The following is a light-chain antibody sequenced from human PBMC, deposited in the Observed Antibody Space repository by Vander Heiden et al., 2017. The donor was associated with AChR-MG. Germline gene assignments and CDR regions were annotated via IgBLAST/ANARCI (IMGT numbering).Light chain of an antibody. CDR2: RGS. CDR3: MEALQSPCT. CDR1: QRLLHKNCSHY. V-gene: IGKV2-28*01. J-gene: IGKJ2*02. Sequence: DILMSHSPLSLSVSPGFPASVSCRSIQRLLHKNCSHYLDWYLQKTGQSPQLLIYRGSNRASGVPERFSGSGSGTDFTLEISRVEPEDVGVYYCMEALQSPCTFGQGTKVEIK.